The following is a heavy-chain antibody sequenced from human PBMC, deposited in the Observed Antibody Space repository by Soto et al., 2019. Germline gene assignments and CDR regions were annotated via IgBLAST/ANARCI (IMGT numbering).Heavy chain of an antibody. D-gene: IGHD3-3*01. V-gene: IGHV4-61*01. Sequence: PSETLSLTCTVSGGSVRSGSYQYSWIRQPPGKGLEWIGYIYYTGSTKYNPSLKSRVTISVDTSKNQFYLKLNSVTAADTAVYYCARQMFYDFWSGSERNDYWGQGTLVTVSS. CDR2: IYYTGST. CDR1: GGSVRSGSYQ. CDR3: ARQMFYDFWSGSERNDY. J-gene: IGHJ4*02.